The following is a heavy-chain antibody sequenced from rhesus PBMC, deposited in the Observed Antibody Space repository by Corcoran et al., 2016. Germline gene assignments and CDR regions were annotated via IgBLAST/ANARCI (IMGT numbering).Heavy chain of an antibody. CDR1: GYSISSGYG. CDR2: ISYSGSS. J-gene: IGHJ5-1*01. CDR3: ARIKVNRFDV. Sequence: QVQLQESGPGLVKPSETLSLTCAVSGYSISSGYGWSWIRQPPGKGREWIGYISYSGSSYYTPTFKSRVTISIDTSKNQFSLKLSSVTAADTAVYYCARIKVNRFDVWGPGVLVTVSS. V-gene: IGHV4-127*01.